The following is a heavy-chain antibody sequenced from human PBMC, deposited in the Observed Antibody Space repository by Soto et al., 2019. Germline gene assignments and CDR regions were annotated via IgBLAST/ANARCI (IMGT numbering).Heavy chain of an antibody. V-gene: IGHV3-23*01. J-gene: IGHJ4*02. CDR1: RVNFNNYA. D-gene: IGHD3-3*01. CDR3: AKGKSNTVFGVDTLFDS. Sequence: XGSLRRSCVAYRVNFNNYAMTWVRQAPGKGLEWVSTVSGNGGSTHYADSVKGRFTISRDNSKKTLYLQMNSLRVDDTAIYYCAKGKSNTVFGVDTLFDSWGQGTLFTVSS. CDR2: VSGNGGST.